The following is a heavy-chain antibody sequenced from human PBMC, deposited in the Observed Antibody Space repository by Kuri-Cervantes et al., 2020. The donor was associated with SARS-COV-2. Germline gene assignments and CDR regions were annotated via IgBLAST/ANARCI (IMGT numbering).Heavy chain of an antibody. J-gene: IGHJ3*02. Sequence: GESLKISCAASGFTFSSYAMHWVRQAPGKGLERVAVISYDGSNKYYADSVKGRFTISRDNSKNTLYLQMNSLRAEDTAVYYCARARIYCSSTSCRPMAFDIWGQGTMVTVSS. CDR2: ISYDGSNK. CDR3: ARARIYCSSTSCRPMAFDI. CDR1: GFTFSSYA. V-gene: IGHV3-30-3*01. D-gene: IGHD2-2*01.